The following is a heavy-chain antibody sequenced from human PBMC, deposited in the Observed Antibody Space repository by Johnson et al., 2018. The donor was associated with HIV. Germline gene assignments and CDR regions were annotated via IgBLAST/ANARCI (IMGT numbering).Heavy chain of an antibody. CDR1: GFTFSSYG. V-gene: IGHV3-30*03. J-gene: IGHJ3*02. CDR2: ISYDGSNK. Sequence: QVQLLESGGGLVKPGGSLRLSCAASGFTFSSYGMHWVRQAPGKGLEWVAVISYDGSNKYYADSVKGRFTISRANSKNTLYLQMNSLRAEDTAVYYCARDPSGCSSTSCYEFDAFDIWGQGTMVTVSS. D-gene: IGHD2-2*01. CDR3: ARDPSGCSSTSCYEFDAFDI.